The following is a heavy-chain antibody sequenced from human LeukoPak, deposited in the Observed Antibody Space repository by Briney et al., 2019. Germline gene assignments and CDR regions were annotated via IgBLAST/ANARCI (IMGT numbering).Heavy chain of an antibody. V-gene: IGHV3-23*01. CDR3: AREGYTSDYAGAFDI. CDR1: GSTLRNYI. D-gene: IGHD2-2*01. J-gene: IGHJ3*02. Sequence: GGSLRLSCVASGSTLRNYIMTRVRQAPGKGLERVSSMSIIDDSIYYADSVKGRFTISRDNSKSTLSLQMSSLRAEDTGVYYCAREGYTSDYAGAFDIWGQGSVVTVSS. CDR2: MSIIDDSI.